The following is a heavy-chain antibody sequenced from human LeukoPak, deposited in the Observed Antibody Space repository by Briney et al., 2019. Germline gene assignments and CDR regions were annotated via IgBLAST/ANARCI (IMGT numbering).Heavy chain of an antibody. CDR2: IKQDGSEK. CDR1: GFTFNSYW. Sequence: GGSLRLFCAASGFTFNSYWMSWVRQAPGKGLEWVANIKQDGSEKYYVDSVKGRFTISRDNAKNSLYLQMNGLRADDTALYYCTRDAFQSGPWTYRFDYWGQGTLVTVSS. CDR3: TRDAFQSGPWTYRFDY. V-gene: IGHV3-7*03. D-gene: IGHD3-16*02. J-gene: IGHJ4*02.